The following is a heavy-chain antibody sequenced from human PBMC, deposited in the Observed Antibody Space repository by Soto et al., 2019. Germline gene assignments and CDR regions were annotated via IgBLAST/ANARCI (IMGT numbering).Heavy chain of an antibody. V-gene: IGHV4-31*03. D-gene: IGHD4-4*01. CDR1: GGSISSGGYY. J-gene: IGHJ5*02. Sequence: NPSETLSLTCTVSGGSISSGGYYWSWIRQHPGKGLEWIGYIYYSGSTYYNPSLKSRVTISVDTSKNQFSLKLSSVTAADTAVYYCARGHDYSNYNWFDPWGQGTLVTVSS. CDR3: ARGHDYSNYNWFDP. CDR2: IYYSGST.